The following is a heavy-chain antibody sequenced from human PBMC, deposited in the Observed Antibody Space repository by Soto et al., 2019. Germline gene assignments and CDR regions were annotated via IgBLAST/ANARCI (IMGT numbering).Heavy chain of an antibody. CDR3: ATGHINRNPRVVF. Sequence: EVQLLESGGDLVQPGGSLRLSCAASGFTFSSNAMSWVRQAPGKVLEWVSALSASGVTFYADSVKGRFSISRDNSANTLHLQMNSLRAEDTAVYYCATGHINRNPRVVFWGQGTLVTVSS. CDR2: LSASGVT. CDR1: GFTFSSNA. V-gene: IGHV3-23*01. J-gene: IGHJ4*02. D-gene: IGHD1-1*01.